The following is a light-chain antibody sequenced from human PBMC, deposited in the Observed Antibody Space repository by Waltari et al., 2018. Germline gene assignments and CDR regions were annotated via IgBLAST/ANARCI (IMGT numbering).Light chain of an antibody. CDR3: QQYNTWPPYT. V-gene: IGKV3-15*01. J-gene: IGKJ2*01. CDR2: GAS. Sequence: EVVMTQSPATLSVSPGERASLSCRASKSVSSHLAWYRLKPGQPPRLLICGASTRAEGIPARFSGSGSGTEFTLTISSLQSEDSAVYYCQQYNTWPPYTFGQGTKLEIK. CDR1: KSVSSH.